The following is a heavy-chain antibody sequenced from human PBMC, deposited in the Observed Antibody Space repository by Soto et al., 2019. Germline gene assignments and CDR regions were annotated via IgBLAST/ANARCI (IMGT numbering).Heavy chain of an antibody. CDR3: ARTYYDSREGAFDI. Sequence: GGSLRLSCAASGFTFSSYSMNWVRQAPGKGLEWVSYISSSSSTIYYADSVKGRFTISRDNAKNSLYLQMNSLRDEETAVYYCARTYYDSREGAFDIWGQGTMVTVSS. CDR2: ISSSSSTI. J-gene: IGHJ3*02. CDR1: GFTFSSYS. V-gene: IGHV3-48*02. D-gene: IGHD3-22*01.